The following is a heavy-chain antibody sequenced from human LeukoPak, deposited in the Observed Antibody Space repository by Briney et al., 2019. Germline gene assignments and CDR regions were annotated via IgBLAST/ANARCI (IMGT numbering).Heavy chain of an antibody. J-gene: IGHJ4*02. CDR3: ARGGGYDFWSDSDY. Sequence: SETLSLTCAVYGGSFSGYYWSWIRQPPGKGLEWIGEINHSGSTNYNPSLKSRVTISVDTSKNQFSLKLSSVTAADTAVYYCARGGGYDFWSDSDYWGQGTLVTVSS. V-gene: IGHV4-34*01. CDR1: GGSFSGYY. CDR2: INHSGST. D-gene: IGHD3-3*01.